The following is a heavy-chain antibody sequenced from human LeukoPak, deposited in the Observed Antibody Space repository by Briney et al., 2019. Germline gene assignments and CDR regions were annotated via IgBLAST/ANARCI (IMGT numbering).Heavy chain of an antibody. J-gene: IGHJ6*02. CDR2: IYYSGST. CDR1: GGSISSYY. Sequence: SVTLSLTCTVSGGSISSYYWSWIRQPPGKGLEWIGYIYYSGSTNYNPSLKSRVTISVDTSKNQFSLKLSSVTAADTAVYYCASLTYGSGSYYNYYYYGMDVWGQGTTVTVSS. D-gene: IGHD3-10*01. CDR3: ASLTYGSGSYYNYYYYGMDV. V-gene: IGHV4-59*01.